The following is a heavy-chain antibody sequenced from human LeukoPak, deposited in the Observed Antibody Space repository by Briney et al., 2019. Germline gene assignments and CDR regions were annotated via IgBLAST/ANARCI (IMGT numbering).Heavy chain of an antibody. CDR3: AKVRLSHYYDSSGHLP. CDR1: GFTLSSYA. CDR2: ISGSGGST. J-gene: IGHJ5*02. V-gene: IGHV3-23*01. Sequence: GGSLRLSCAASGFTLSSYAMSWVRQAPRKGLEWVSAISGSGGSTYYADSVKGRFTISRDNSKNTLYLQMNSLRAEDTAVYYCAKVRLSHYYDSSGHLPWGQGTLVTVSS. D-gene: IGHD3-22*01.